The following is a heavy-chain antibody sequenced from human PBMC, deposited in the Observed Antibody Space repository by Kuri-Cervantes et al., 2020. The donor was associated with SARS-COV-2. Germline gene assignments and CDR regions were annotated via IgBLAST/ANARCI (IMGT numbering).Heavy chain of an antibody. CDR1: GGTFSSYT. Sequence: SVKVSCKASGGTFSSYTISWVRQAPGQGLEWMGGIIPIFGIANYAQKFQGRVTITADKSTSTAYMELSSLRSDDTAVYYCARVMGIFGVVISDGIAFDIWGQGTMVTVSS. CDR3: ARVMGIFGVVISDGIAFDI. J-gene: IGHJ3*02. V-gene: IGHV1-69*10. D-gene: IGHD3-3*01. CDR2: IIPIFGIA.